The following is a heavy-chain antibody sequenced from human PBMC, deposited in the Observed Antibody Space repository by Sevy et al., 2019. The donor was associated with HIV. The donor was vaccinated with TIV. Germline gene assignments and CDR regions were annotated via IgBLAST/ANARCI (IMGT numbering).Heavy chain of an antibody. D-gene: IGHD3-22*01. CDR1: GFTVSNNY. V-gene: IGHV3-53*01. CDR2: IYSGDST. CDR3: AKDAYYYDGSGYSMSQWYYGMDV. Sequence: GGSLRLSCAASGFTVSNNYMSWVRQAPGKGLQWVSVIYSGDSTYYADSVKGRFTISRDNSKNTLYLQMSSLRAEDTAVYYCAKDAYYYDGSGYSMSQWYYGMDVWGQGTTVTVSS. J-gene: IGHJ6*02.